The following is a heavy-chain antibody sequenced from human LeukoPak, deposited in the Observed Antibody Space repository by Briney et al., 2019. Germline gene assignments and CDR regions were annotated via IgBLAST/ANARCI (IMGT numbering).Heavy chain of an antibody. Sequence: GGSLRLSCAASGFTFSSYAMHWVRQAPGKGLEWVAVISYDGGNKYYADSVKGRFTISRDNSKNTLYLQMNSLRAEDTAVYYCARGGTYYDFWSGWDYWGQGTLVTVSS. J-gene: IGHJ4*02. CDR2: ISYDGGNK. D-gene: IGHD3-3*01. V-gene: IGHV3-30-3*01. CDR1: GFTFSSYA. CDR3: ARGGTYYDFWSGWDY.